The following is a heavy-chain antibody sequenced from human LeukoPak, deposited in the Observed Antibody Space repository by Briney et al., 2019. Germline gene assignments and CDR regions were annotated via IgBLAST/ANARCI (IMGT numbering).Heavy chain of an antibody. CDR3: AKVYSAGWYPGYFDY. D-gene: IGHD6-19*01. Sequence: GGTLRLSCAASGFTFSSYGMSWVRQAPGKGLEWVSAISGSGGSTFYADSVKGRFTISRDNSKNTLYLQMNSLRAEDTAVYYCAKVYSAGWYPGYFDYWGQGTLVTVSS. CDR1: GFTFSSYG. CDR2: ISGSGGST. J-gene: IGHJ4*02. V-gene: IGHV3-23*01.